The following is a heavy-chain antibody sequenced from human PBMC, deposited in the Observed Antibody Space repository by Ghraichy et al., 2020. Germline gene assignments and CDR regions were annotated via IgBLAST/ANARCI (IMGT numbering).Heavy chain of an antibody. D-gene: IGHD5-24*01. CDR3: ARARWPRTYYFDY. Sequence: GGSLRLSCAASGFTFSSYAMHWVRQAPGKGLEYVSAISSNGGSTYYANSVKGRFTISRDNSKNTLYLQMGSLRAEDMAVYYCARARWPRTYYFDYWGQGTLVTVSS. CDR2: ISSNGGST. CDR1: GFTFSSYA. J-gene: IGHJ4*02. V-gene: IGHV3-64*01.